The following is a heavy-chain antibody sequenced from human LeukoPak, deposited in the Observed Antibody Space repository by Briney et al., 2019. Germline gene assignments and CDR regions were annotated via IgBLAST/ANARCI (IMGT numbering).Heavy chain of an antibody. CDR3: ARRHFGSALRDY. J-gene: IGHJ4*02. D-gene: IGHD3-10*01. V-gene: IGHV4-39*01. Sequence: SETLSLTCTVSGGSISSGDYYGSWIRQPPGKGLEWIGNIYYSGSTSYNPSLKSRVTISVDTSKNQFSLKLSSVTAADTAVYYCARRHFGSALRDYWGQGTLVTVSS. CDR2: IYYSGST. CDR1: GGSISSGDYY.